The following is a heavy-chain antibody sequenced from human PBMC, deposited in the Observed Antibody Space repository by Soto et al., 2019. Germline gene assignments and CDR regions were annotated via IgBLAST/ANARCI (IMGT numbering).Heavy chain of an antibody. J-gene: IGHJ4*02. V-gene: IGHV4-34*01. CDR2: INHTGDT. CDR3: ARGAWMSDY. CDR1: SGSFTGYY. D-gene: IGHD2-2*03. Sequence: PETLSLTCSVTSGSFTGYYWPWIRQSPLKVLEWLGEINHTGDTNYNPSLNSRINMHVEPHQSQFSLSPSYVTDAATAVYYCARGAWMSDYWGQGTLVPVS.